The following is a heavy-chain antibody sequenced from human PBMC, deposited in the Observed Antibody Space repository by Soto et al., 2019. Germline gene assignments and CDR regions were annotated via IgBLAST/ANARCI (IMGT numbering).Heavy chain of an antibody. V-gene: IGHV3-64D*06. J-gene: IGHJ4*02. CDR3: ASRSSGWYFDY. CDR1: GFTFSTYA. Sequence: PGGSLRLSCSASGFTFSTYAMHWVRQAPGKGLEYASAISNNGGKTYYADSVKGRFTISRDNSKNTLYLQMSSLRAEDTAVYYCASRSSGWYFDYWGQGTLVTVSS. CDR2: ISNNGGKT. D-gene: IGHD6-19*01.